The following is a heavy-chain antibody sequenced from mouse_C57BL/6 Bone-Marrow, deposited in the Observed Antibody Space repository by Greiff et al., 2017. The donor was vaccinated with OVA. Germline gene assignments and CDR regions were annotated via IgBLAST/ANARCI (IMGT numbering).Heavy chain of an antibody. CDR3: ARWGGYDGYYDY. V-gene: IGHV1-76*01. CDR2: IYPGSGNT. D-gene: IGHD2-3*01. CDR1: GYTFTDYY. Sequence: QVQLQQSGAELVRPGASVKLSCKASGYTFTDYYINWVKQRPGQGLEWIARIYPGSGNTYYNEKFKGKATLTAEKSSSTAYMQLSSLTSEDSAVYFCARWGGYDGYYDYWGQGTTLTVSS. J-gene: IGHJ2*01.